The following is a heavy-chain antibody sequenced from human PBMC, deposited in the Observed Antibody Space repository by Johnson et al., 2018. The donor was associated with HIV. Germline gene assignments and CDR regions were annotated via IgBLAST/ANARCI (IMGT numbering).Heavy chain of an antibody. Sequence: VQLVESGGGLIQPGGSLRLSCAASGFTVSSNYMSWVRQAPGKGLEWVSVIYSGGTTYYADSLMGRFTISRDNSKNSLYLQMNSLRPEDTAVYYCAKGSRARAVYDFWSGVPDAFDIWGQGTMVTVSS. J-gene: IGHJ3*02. CDR3: AKGSRARAVYDFWSGVPDAFDI. CDR1: GFTVSSNY. V-gene: IGHV3-66*03. D-gene: IGHD3-3*01. CDR2: IYSGGTT.